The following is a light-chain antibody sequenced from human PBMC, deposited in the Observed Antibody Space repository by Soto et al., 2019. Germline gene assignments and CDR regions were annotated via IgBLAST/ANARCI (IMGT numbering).Light chain of an antibody. CDR2: EGS. J-gene: IGLJ2*01. CDR3: CSYAGSRDVV. CDR1: SSDVGSYNL. Sequence: QSALTQPASVSGSPGQSITISCTGTSSDVGSYNLVSWYQQHPGKAPKLMIYEGSKRPSGVSNRFSGSKSGNTASLTISGLQAEDDADYYCCSYAGSRDVVFGGGTKLTVL. V-gene: IGLV2-23*01.